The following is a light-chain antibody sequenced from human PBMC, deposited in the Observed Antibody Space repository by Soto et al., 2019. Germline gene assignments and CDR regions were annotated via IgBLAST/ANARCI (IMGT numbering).Light chain of an antibody. V-gene: IGKV2-30*01. CDR1: QSLVYSDGDTY. J-gene: IGKJ1*01. CDR2: KVS. Sequence: DVVVTQSPLSLSVTLGQPASISCRSSQSLVYSDGDTYLNWVQQRPGQSPRRLIYKVSNRDSGVPDIFRCSGSGSDFTLKISRVEAEDVGVYYCMQGAHWPWTFGQGTKVEIK. CDR3: MQGAHWPWT.